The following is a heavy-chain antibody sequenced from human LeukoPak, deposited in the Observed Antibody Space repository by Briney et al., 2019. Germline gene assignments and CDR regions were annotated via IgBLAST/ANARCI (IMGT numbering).Heavy chain of an antibody. CDR3: ASGISFSGWYVTGYYFDY. V-gene: IGHV3-74*01. CDR1: GFTFSSYW. Sequence: GGSLRLSCAASGFTFSSYWMHWVRQAPGKGLVWVSRINSDGSSTSYADSVKGRFTISRDNAKNTLYLQMNSLRAEDTAVYYCASGISFSGWYVTGYYFDYWGQGTLVTVSS. D-gene: IGHD6-19*01. CDR2: INSDGSST. J-gene: IGHJ4*02.